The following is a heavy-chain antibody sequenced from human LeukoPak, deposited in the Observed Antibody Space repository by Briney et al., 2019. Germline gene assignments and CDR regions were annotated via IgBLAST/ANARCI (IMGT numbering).Heavy chain of an antibody. V-gene: IGHV5-51*01. CDR2: IYPGDSDT. D-gene: IGHD3-10*01. CDR3: ARIWFGELFLDY. CDR1: GSSFTSYW. J-gene: IGHJ4*02. Sequence: GASLQISCKGSGSSFTSYWIGWVRQLPGKGVEGMGIIYPGDSDTRYSPSFQGQVTISADKSISTAYLQWSSLKASDTAMYYCARIWFGELFLDYWGQGTLVTVSS.